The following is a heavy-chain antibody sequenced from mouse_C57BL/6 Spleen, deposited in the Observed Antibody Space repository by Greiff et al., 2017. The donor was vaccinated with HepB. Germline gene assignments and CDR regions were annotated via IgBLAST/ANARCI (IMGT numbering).Heavy chain of an antibody. V-gene: IGHV1-76*01. CDR3: AREAYYRGYFDY. J-gene: IGHJ2*01. Sequence: VQLQQSGAELVRPGASVKLSCKASGYNFTDDYINWVKQRPGQGLEWIARIYPGSGNTYYNEKFKGKATLTAEKSSSTAYMQLSSLTSEDSAVYFCAREAYYRGYFDYWGQGTTLTVSS. D-gene: IGHD2-12*01. CDR2: IYPGSGNT. CDR1: GYNFTDDY.